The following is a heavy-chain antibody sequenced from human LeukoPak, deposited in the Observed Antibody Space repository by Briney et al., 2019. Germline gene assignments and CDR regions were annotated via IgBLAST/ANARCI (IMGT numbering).Heavy chain of an antibody. J-gene: IGHJ4*02. CDR2: IYHSGST. V-gene: IGHV4-30-2*01. CDR1: GGSISSGGYS. Sequence: PSQTLSLTCAVSGGSISSGGYSWSWIRQPPGKGLEWIGYIYHSGSTYYNPSLKSRVTISVDRSKNQFSLKLNSVTAADTAVYYCARATRGRRITMIVVAQSNYFDYWGQGTLVTVSS. D-gene: IGHD3-22*01. CDR3: ARATRGRRITMIVVAQSNYFDY.